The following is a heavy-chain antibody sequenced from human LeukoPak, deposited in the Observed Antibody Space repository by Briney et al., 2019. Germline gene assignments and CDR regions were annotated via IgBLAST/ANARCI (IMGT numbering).Heavy chain of an antibody. CDR3: ASHDPTIGYFDY. V-gene: IGHV4-30-2*01. D-gene: IGHD4/OR15-4a*01. CDR1: GGSIRSGYY. J-gene: IGHJ4*02. CDR2: IYHSGST. Sequence: PSQTLSLTCTVSGGSIRSGYYWGWIREPPGKGLEWIGYIYHSGSTYYNSSLKSRVTLSVDRSKNQFSLKLSSVTAADTAVYYCASHDPTIGYFDYWGQGTLVTVSS.